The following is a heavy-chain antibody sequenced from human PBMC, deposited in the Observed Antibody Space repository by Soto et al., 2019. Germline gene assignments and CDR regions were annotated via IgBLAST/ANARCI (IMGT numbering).Heavy chain of an antibody. D-gene: IGHD2-15*01. CDR3: ARVFCSAGGCSRIDY. V-gene: IGHV4-31*03. J-gene: IGHJ4*02. CDR1: GDAISSGDYY. Sequence: QVQLQESGPGLVKPSQTLSLTCTVSGDAISSGDYYWSWIRQHPGKGLEWIGYIYYSGTTSYNPSPKSRVTISVDTSKNQFSLKLSSVTAADTAVYYCARVFCSAGGCSRIDYWGQGTLLTVSS. CDR2: IYYSGTT.